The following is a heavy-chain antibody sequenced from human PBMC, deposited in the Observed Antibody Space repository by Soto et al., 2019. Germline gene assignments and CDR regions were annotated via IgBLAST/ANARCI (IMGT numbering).Heavy chain of an antibody. CDR2: IYPGDSDT. Sequence: PGGSLKISCHASGYTFTIYWIGLVVQTPGKGLDWVGIIYPGDSDTRYSPSFQGQVIISADKSISTAYLQWSSLKASDTAIYYCARQGSSSSISWFGPWGQGTRVTVSS. CDR3: ARQGSSSSISWFGP. D-gene: IGHD6-6*01. CDR1: GYTFTIYW. J-gene: IGHJ5*02. V-gene: IGHV5-51*01.